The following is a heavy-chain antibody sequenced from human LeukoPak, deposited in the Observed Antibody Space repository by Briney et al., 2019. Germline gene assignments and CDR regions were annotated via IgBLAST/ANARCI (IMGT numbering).Heavy chain of an antibody. CDR1: GGSISSYY. Sequence: SETLSLTCTVSGGSISSYYWSWIRQPPGKRLEWIGYIYYSGSTNYNPSLKSRVTISVDTSKNQFSLKLSSVTAADTAVYYCARVSIAARNFDYWGQGTLVTVSS. CDR3: ARVSIAARNFDY. J-gene: IGHJ4*02. D-gene: IGHD6-6*01. V-gene: IGHV4-59*12. CDR2: IYYSGST.